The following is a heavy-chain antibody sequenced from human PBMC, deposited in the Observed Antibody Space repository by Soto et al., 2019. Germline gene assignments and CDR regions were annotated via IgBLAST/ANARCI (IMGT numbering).Heavy chain of an antibody. CDR3: ARLYCTTNTCDSWFDP. J-gene: IGHJ5*02. V-gene: IGHV5-10-1*01. CDR2: IDPSDSHT. D-gene: IGHD2-8*01. Sequence: ESLKISCTGFGYTFTTFWISWVRQMPGKGLEWMGRIDPSDSHTNYSPSFQGHVTISVDKSISTAYLQWGSLKASDTAIYYCARLYCTTNTCDSWFDPWGQGTLVTVSS. CDR1: GYTFTTFW.